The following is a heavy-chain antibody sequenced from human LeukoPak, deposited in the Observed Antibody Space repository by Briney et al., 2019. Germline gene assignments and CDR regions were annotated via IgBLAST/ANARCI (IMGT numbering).Heavy chain of an antibody. D-gene: IGHD2/OR15-2a*01. CDR1: GFTFSSYE. CDR3: VSDIVLKDY. Sequence: GGSLRLSCAASGFTFSSYEMNWVRQAPGKGLEWVSYISISGTTISYADSVKGRFTISRDNAKNSLYLQMKSLRVEDTAVYYCVSDIVLKDYWGQGTLVTVSS. J-gene: IGHJ4*02. V-gene: IGHV3-48*03. CDR2: ISISGTTI.